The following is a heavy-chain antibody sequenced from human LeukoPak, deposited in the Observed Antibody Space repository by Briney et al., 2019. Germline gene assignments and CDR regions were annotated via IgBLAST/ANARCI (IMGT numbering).Heavy chain of an antibody. CDR3: ARRLITMVRGVIIEGDYFDY. CDR1: GFTFSSYS. D-gene: IGHD3-10*01. CDR2: ISSSSSYI. J-gene: IGHJ4*02. V-gene: IGHV3-21*01. Sequence: GGSLRLSCAASGFTFSSYSMNWVRQAPGKGLEWVSSISSSSSYIYYADSVKGRFTISRDNAKNSLYLQMNSLRAEDTAVYYCARRLITMVRGVIIEGDYFDYWGQGTLVTVSS.